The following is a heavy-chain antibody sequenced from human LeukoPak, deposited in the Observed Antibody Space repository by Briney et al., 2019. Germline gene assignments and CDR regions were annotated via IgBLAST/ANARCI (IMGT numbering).Heavy chain of an antibody. D-gene: IGHD3-22*01. CDR3: ARVRSGDYYDSSGWLDY. V-gene: IGHV4-59*12. CDR2: IYHSGST. CDR1: GGSISSYY. Sequence: SETLSLTCIVSGGSISSYYWSWIRQPPGKGLEWIGYIYHSGSTYYNPSLKSRVTISVDRSKNQFSLNLSSVTAADTAVYYCARVRSGDYYDSSGWLDYWGQGTPVTVSS. J-gene: IGHJ4*01.